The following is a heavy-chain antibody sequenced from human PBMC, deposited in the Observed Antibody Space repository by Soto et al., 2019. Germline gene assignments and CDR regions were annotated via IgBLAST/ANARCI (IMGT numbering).Heavy chain of an antibody. Sequence: PSETLSLTCTVSGGSISSGGYYCRWIRHHPGKGLEWIGYIYYSGSTYYNPSLKSRVTISVDTSKNQFSLKLSSVTAADTAVYYCARRALHTDIYYYYHYMDVWGKGTTVTVS. CDR1: GGSISSGGYY. V-gene: IGHV4-31*03. J-gene: IGHJ6*03. CDR3: ARRALHTDIYYYYHYMDV. CDR2: IYYSGST. D-gene: IGHD2-15*01.